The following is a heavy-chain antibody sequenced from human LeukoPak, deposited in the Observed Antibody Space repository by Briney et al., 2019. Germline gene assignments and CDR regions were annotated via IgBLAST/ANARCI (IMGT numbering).Heavy chain of an antibody. CDR1: GGTFSSYA. CDR3: AREDGNWGRAFDY. Sequence: SVKVSCKASGGTFSSYAISWVRQAPGQGLEWMGRIIPIFGTANYAQKFQGRVTITTDESTSTAYMELSSLRSEDTALYYCAREDGNWGRAFDYWGQGTLVTVSS. CDR2: IIPIFGTA. V-gene: IGHV1-69*05. D-gene: IGHD7-27*01. J-gene: IGHJ4*02.